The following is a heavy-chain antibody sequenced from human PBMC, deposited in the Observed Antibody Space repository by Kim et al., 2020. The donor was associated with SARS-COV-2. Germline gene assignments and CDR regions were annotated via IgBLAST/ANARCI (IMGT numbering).Heavy chain of an antibody. D-gene: IGHD4-17*01. Sequence: SETLSLTCTVSGGSISSSSYYWGWIRQPPGKGLEWIGSIYYSGSTYYNPSLKSRVTISVDTSKNQFSLKLSSVTAADTAVYYCAREESGVTTGIYWGQGTLVTVSS. V-gene: IGHV4-39*07. CDR3: AREESGVTTGIY. J-gene: IGHJ4*02. CDR1: GGSISSSSYY. CDR2: IYYSGST.